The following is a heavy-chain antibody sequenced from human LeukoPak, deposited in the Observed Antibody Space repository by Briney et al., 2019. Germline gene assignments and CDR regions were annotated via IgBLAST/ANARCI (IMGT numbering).Heavy chain of an antibody. CDR2: INPNSGGT. CDR3: ARESDDYGCD. V-gene: IGHV1-2*06. CDR1: GYTFTGYY. Sequence: GASVKVSCKASGYTFTGYYMHWVRQAPGQGLEWMGRINPNSGGTNYAQKFQGRVTMTRDTSISTDYMELIRLRSDDTAVYYCARESDDYGCDWGQGTLVTVSS. D-gene: IGHD4-17*01. J-gene: IGHJ4*02.